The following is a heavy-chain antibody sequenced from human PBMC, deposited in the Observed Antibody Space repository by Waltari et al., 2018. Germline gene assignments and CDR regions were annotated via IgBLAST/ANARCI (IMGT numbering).Heavy chain of an antibody. D-gene: IGHD3-22*01. CDR2: IYHSGST. J-gene: IGHJ3*02. CDR3: ARVVPYYYDTRAFDI. Sequence: QLQLLESGPGLVKSAETLSLTCPVSGYSITSRYYWACIRQPPGKGLEWIGSIYHSGSTYYNPSLKSRVTISVDTSKNQFSLKLSSVTAADTAVYYCARVVPYYYDTRAFDIWGQGTMVTVSS. CDR1: GYSITSRYY. V-gene: IGHV4-38-2*02.